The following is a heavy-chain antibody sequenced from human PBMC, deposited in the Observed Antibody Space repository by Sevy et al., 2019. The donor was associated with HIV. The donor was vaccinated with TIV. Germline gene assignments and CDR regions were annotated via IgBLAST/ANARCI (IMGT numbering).Heavy chain of an antibody. J-gene: IGHJ3*02. V-gene: IGHV3-7*03. CDR2: IKQDAGQK. CDR3: ARGSLLWFGELPRGAFDI. D-gene: IGHD3-10*01. Sequence: GGSLRLSCAASGFTFSKYWMGWVRQAPGKGLEWVANIKQDAGQKYYVDSVKGRFTISRDNAKNSLYLQMNSLRAEDTAVYYCARGSLLWFGELPRGAFDIWGQGTMVTVSS. CDR1: GFTFSKYW.